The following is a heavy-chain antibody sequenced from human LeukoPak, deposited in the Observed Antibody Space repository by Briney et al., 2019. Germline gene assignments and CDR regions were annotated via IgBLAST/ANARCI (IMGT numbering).Heavy chain of an antibody. Sequence: SVKVSCKASGGTFSSYAISWVRQAPGQGLEWMGGIIPIFGTANYAQKFQGRVTITADESTSTAFMELSSLRSEDTAVYYCARSRGFYYGSGSYYRDAFDIWGQGTMVTVSS. CDR1: GGTFSSYA. V-gene: IGHV1-69*13. D-gene: IGHD3-10*01. CDR3: ARSRGFYYGSGSYYRDAFDI. J-gene: IGHJ3*02. CDR2: IIPIFGTA.